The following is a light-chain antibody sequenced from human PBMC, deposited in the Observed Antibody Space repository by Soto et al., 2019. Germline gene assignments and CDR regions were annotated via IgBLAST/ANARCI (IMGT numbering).Light chain of an antibody. CDR2: DAS. V-gene: IGKV1-5*01. J-gene: IGKJ1*01. CDR3: QQYKSFWT. CDR1: QSISSW. Sequence: DIQMTQSASTLSASVGGSVTITSRASQSISSWLAWYQQKPGKAPKIRIYDASSLESGVPSRLSGSGSGTEFTLTISSLQPDDSATYYCQQYKSFWTFGQGTKVDIK.